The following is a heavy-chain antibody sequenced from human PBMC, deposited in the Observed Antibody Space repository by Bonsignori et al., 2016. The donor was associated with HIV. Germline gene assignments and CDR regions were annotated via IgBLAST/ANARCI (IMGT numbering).Heavy chain of an antibody. Sequence: RQPPGKGLEWIGSFYHSRSTYYNPSLKSRVTISVDTSKNQFSLKLTSVTAADTAVYYCVRKYASREDYFDYWGQGTLVTVSS. CDR2: FYHSRST. D-gene: IGHD2-8*01. J-gene: IGHJ4*02. V-gene: IGHV4-38-2*01. CDR3: VRKYASREDYFDY.